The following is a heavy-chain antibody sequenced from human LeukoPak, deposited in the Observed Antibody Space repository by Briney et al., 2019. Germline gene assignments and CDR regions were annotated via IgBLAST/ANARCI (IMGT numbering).Heavy chain of an antibody. CDR3: ARAGGAYNYGYFDS. V-gene: IGHV4-4*07. CDR1: GGSISSYY. D-gene: IGHD5-18*01. Sequence: SETLSLTCTVSGGSISSYYCNWIRQPAGKGLQWIGRIYTSGSTNYNPSLKSRVTMSVDTSKNQFSLKLSSVTAADTAVYYCARAGGAYNYGYFDSWGQGTLVTVSS. CDR2: IYTSGST. J-gene: IGHJ4*02.